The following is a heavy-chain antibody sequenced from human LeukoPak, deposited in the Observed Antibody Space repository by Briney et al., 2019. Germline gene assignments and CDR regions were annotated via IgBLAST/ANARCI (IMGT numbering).Heavy chain of an antibody. V-gene: IGHV3-64*01. J-gene: IGHJ4*02. CDR1: GFTFSSCA. CDR3: ARSSGSYIGDVDY. CDR2: ISSNGGST. Sequence: GGSLRLSCAASGFTFSSCAMHWVRQAPGKGLEYVSAISSNGGSTYYANSVKGRFTISRDNSKNTLYLQMGSLRAEDMAVYYCARSSGSYIGDVDYWGQGTLVTVSS. D-gene: IGHD1-26*01.